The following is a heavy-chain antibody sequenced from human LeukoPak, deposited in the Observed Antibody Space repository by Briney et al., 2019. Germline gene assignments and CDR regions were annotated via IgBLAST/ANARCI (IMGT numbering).Heavy chain of an antibody. CDR2: ISSSSSYI. D-gene: IGHD1-1*01. J-gene: IGHJ4*02. CDR3: ARDPELEYYFDY. V-gene: IGHV3-21*01. Sequence: PGGSLRLSCAASGFTFSSYSMNWVRQAPGKGLEWVSSISSSSSYIYYADSVKGRFTIPRDNAKNSLYLQMNSLRAEDTAVYYCARDPELEYYFDYWGQGTLVTVSS. CDR1: GFTFSSYS.